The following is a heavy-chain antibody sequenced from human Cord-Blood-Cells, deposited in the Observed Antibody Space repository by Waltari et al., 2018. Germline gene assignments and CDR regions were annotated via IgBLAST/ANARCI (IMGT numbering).Heavy chain of an antibody. CDR3: ARDIGFWSGYHNPGAFDI. V-gene: IGHV1-18*01. CDR1: GYTFTSYG. Sequence: QVQLVQSGAEVKKPGASVKVSCKASGYTFTSYGISWVRQALGQGLEWMGWLIAYNGNTNYAPKLQGRVTMTTDTSTSTAYMELSSLRSDDTAVYYCARDIGFWSGYHNPGAFDIWGQGTMVTVSS. CDR2: LIAYNGNT. D-gene: IGHD3-3*01. J-gene: IGHJ3*02.